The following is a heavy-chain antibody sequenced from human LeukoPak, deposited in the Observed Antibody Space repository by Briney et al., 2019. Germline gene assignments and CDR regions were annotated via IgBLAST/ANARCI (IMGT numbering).Heavy chain of an antibody. Sequence: SETLSLTCTVSGGSISSYYWSWIRQPPGKGLEWIGYIYYSGSTNYNPSLKSRVTISVDTSKNQLSLKLSSVTAADRAVYYGARGVRYFVWLLSSRSRNWFDCWGQGTLVTGSA. J-gene: IGHJ5*01. D-gene: IGHD3-9*01. CDR2: IYYSGST. CDR3: ARGVRYFVWLLSSRSRNWFDC. V-gene: IGHV4-59*08. CDR1: GGSISSYY.